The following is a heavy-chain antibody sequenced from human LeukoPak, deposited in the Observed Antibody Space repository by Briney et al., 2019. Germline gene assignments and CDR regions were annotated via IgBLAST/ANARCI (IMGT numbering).Heavy chain of an antibody. J-gene: IGHJ5*02. V-gene: IGHV4-59*08. CDR3: ARHVGFITMVRGVINNNWFDP. Sequence: TSETLSLTCTVSGGSISNKYWSWIRQPPGKGLEWIGYIYYSGSTYYNPSLKSRVTISVDTSKKQFSLKLSSVTAADTAVYYCARHVGFITMVRGVINNNWFDPWGQGTLVTVSS. CDR1: GGSISNKY. CDR2: IYYSGST. D-gene: IGHD3-10*01.